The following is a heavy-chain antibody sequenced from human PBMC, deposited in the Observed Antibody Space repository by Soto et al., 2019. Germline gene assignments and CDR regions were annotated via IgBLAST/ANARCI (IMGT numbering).Heavy chain of an antibody. CDR1: GYTFTSFG. V-gene: IGHV1-18*01. CDR3: ARDHRGGTEAVDI. Sequence: QVQLVQSGAEVKKPGASVKVSCKASGYTFTSFGISWVRQAPGQGLEWMGWISAYNGNTNYAENLQGRVTMTTDTSTSTAYMERRSRRSDDTAVYYCARDHRGGTEAVDIWGQGTMVTVSS. J-gene: IGHJ3*02. D-gene: IGHD2-15*01. CDR2: ISAYNGNT.